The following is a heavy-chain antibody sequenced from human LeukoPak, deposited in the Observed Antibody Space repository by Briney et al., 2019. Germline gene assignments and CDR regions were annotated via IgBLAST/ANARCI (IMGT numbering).Heavy chain of an antibody. Sequence: GASVKVSCKASGYTFTGYYMHWVRQAPGQGLEWMGWINPNSGGTNYAQKFQGRVTMTRDTSISTAYMELSRLRSDDTAVYYCARGSIVVVNPYYMDVWGKGTTVTVSS. CDR3: ARGSIVVVNPYYMDV. CDR2: INPNSGGT. V-gene: IGHV1-2*02. J-gene: IGHJ6*03. D-gene: IGHD3-22*01. CDR1: GYTFTGYY.